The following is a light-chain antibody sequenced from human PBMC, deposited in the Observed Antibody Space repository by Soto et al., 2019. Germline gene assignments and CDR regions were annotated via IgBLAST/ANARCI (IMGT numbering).Light chain of an antibody. J-gene: IGKJ4*01. V-gene: IGKV1-39*01. CDR1: QSISNY. CDR3: QQSYSTPLT. CDR2: AAS. Sequence: EIQITQSPSSLFASLAHRGNITFRSSQSISNYLNWYQQKPGKAPKLLIFAASSLQSGVPSRFSGSGSGTDFTLTINSLQTEDFATYFCQQSYSTPLTFGGGTKVDIK.